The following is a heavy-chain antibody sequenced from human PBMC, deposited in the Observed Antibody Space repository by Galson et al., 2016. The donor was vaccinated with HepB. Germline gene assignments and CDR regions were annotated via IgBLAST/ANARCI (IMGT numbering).Heavy chain of an antibody. Sequence: SLRLSCAASGFTFSSYWMHWVRQAPGKGLVWVSRIKSDESWKNYADSVKGRFTISRDNAKNTQYLQMDSLKTEDTAMYFCTRDAGSWSWLGDWGRGALVTVAS. D-gene: IGHD1-26*01. J-gene: IGHJ4*02. CDR3: TRDAGSWSWLGD. V-gene: IGHV3-74*01. CDR2: IKSDESWK. CDR1: GFTFSSYW.